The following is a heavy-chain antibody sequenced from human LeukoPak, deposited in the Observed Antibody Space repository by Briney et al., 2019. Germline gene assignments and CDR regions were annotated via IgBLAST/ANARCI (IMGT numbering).Heavy chain of an antibody. Sequence: PGGSLRLSCAASGFTFSSYPMHWVRQAPGKGLEWVAVISYDGRNKYYADSVKGRFTISRDNSKNTLYLQMNGLRVEDTALYYCTLLYYVTSYWGQGTLVTVSS. D-gene: IGHD3-3*01. J-gene: IGHJ4*02. CDR2: ISYDGRNK. CDR3: TLLYYVTSY. CDR1: GFTFSSYP. V-gene: IGHV3-30*04.